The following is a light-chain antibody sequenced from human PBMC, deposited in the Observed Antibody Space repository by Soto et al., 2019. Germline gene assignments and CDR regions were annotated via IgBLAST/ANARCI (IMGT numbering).Light chain of an antibody. J-gene: IGKJ1*01. V-gene: IGKV3-20*01. CDR2: GTS. Sequence: EIVLTQSPGTLSVSPGERATLSCRTSQSVSSRFVAWFQQKPGQAPRLLIFGTSSRATGIPDRSSGSGSETHFTLTINGLEPEDFAMYFCQQYGSSPWTFGQGTKVDIK. CDR3: QQYGSSPWT. CDR1: QSVSSRF.